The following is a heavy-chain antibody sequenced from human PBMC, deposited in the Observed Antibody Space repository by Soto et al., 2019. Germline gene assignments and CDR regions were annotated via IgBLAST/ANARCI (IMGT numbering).Heavy chain of an antibody. V-gene: IGHV3-48*02. J-gene: IGHJ4*02. CDR2: ISSSSSTI. CDR1: GFTFSSYS. CDR3: ARGDCRSTRCYPLWGNEY. Sequence: EVQLVESGGGLVQPGGSLRLSCAASGFTFSSYSMNWVRQAPGKGLEWVSYISSSSSTIYYADSVKGRLTISRDNAKNSLYLQMNSLQHEDTAVYYCARGDCRSTRCYPLWGNEYWGQGPLVTLSS. D-gene: IGHD2-2*01.